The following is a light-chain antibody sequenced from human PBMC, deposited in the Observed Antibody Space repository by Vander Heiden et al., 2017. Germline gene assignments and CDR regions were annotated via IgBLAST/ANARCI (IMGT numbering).Light chain of an antibody. J-gene: IGLJ2*01. CDR2: KDS. CDR3: QSADSSGTDVV. V-gene: IGLV3-25*03. Sequence: SYELTQPPSVSVSPGPTARITGSGDALPKQYAYWYQQKPGQAPVLVIYKDSERPSGIPERFSGSSSGTTVTLTISGVQAEDEADYYCQSADSSGTDVVFGGGTKLTVL. CDR1: ALPKQY.